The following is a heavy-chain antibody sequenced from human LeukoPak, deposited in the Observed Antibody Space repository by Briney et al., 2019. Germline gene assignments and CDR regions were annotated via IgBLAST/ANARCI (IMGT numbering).Heavy chain of an antibody. V-gene: IGHV1-18*01. Sequence: ASVKVSCKASGYTLTSYGISWVRQAPGQGLEWMGWISAYNGNTNYAQKLQGRVTMTTDTSTSTAYMELRSLRSDDTAVYYCARDPTILGATDGELDPWGQGTLVTVSS. J-gene: IGHJ5*02. CDR1: GYTLTSYG. D-gene: IGHD1-26*01. CDR3: ARDPTILGATDGELDP. CDR2: ISAYNGNT.